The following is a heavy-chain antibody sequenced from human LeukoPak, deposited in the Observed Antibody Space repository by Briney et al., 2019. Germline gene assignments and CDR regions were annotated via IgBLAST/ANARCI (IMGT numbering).Heavy chain of an antibody. CDR1: GFTFSRSD. J-gene: IGHJ3*02. Sequence: RGSLRLSCAASGFTFSRSDMKWVRQAPGKELEWVSSISRSSSYMYYAESVKGRFTISRDNARNSLYLQMNSLRAEDTAVYYCAEIAVAGPNDAFDIWGQGTMVTVSS. D-gene: IGHD6-19*01. CDR2: ISRSSSYM. CDR3: AEIAVAGPNDAFDI. V-gene: IGHV3-21*01.